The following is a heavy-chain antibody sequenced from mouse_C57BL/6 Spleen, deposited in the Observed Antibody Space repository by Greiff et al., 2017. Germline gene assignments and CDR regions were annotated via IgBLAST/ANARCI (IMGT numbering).Heavy chain of an antibody. CDR3: ARGNGYDVEAWFAD. D-gene: IGHD2-2*01. J-gene: IGHJ3*01. CDR2: IWSGGST. Sequence: VKLMESGPGLVQPSQSLSITCTASGFSLTSYGVHWVRQSPGKGLEWLGVIWSGGSTDYNAAFISRLSISKDNSKSQVFFKMNSLHADDTAIYYCARGNGYDVEAWFADWGQGTLVTVSA. V-gene: IGHV2-2*01. CDR1: GFSLTSYG.